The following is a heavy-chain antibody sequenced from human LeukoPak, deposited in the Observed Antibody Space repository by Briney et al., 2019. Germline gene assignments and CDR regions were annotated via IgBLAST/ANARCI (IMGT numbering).Heavy chain of an antibody. J-gene: IGHJ4*02. Sequence: PGGSLRLSCAGTGFTFSIYAMSWVRQAPGRGLEWVSAISGSGGSTHYADSVKGRFTISRDNSKNTLSLQMNSLRAEDTAVYYCAREGYYDISGYQNFDYWGQGTLVTVSS. CDR3: AREGYYDISGYQNFDY. D-gene: IGHD3-22*01. CDR1: GFTFSIYA. V-gene: IGHV3-23*01. CDR2: ISGSGGST.